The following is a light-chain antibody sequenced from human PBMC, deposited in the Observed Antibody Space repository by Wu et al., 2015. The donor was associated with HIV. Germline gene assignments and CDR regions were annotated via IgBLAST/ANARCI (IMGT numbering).Light chain of an antibody. CDR2: GVS. CDR1: QRVTNNQ. CDR3: HQYSSSFT. Sequence: GERVTLSCRASQRVTNNQLAWYQQKPGQSPRLLIYGVSSRFFDTPDRFSGSGSETDFTLTISSLELDDAAVYYCHQYSSSFTFGGGTKVEIK. V-gene: IGKV3-20*01. J-gene: IGKJ4*01.